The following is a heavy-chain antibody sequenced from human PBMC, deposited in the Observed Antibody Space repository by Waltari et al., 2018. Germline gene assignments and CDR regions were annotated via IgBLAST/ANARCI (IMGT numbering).Heavy chain of an antibody. CDR3: ARYLNWGLPRFDN. V-gene: IGHV3-20*04. Sequence: EVQLAESGGAVVRPGGSLRLTCVASGFKFNDYGMSWVRRVPGKGLVWVSGITWNGGIISYSDSVKGRFTITRDNDKNSLSLQMTSLRVEDTALYYCARYLNWGLPRFDNWGQGTQVTVSS. CDR2: ITWNGGII. J-gene: IGHJ4*02. D-gene: IGHD3-16*01. CDR1: GFKFNDYG.